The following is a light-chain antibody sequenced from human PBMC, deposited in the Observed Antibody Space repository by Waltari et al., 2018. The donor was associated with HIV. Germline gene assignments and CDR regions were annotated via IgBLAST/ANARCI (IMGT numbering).Light chain of an antibody. J-gene: IGKJ4*01. CDR1: ESISSW. V-gene: IGKV1-5*03. CDR2: KAS. Sequence: QLTQSPATLSASIGARVTIVCRANESISSWLAWYQQRPALRPKLLIYKASVLDSGASARFSGSGSGTEFALCISDLQTDDVATYVCQQYNSYPLTFGGGTKVEI. CDR3: QQYNSYPLT.